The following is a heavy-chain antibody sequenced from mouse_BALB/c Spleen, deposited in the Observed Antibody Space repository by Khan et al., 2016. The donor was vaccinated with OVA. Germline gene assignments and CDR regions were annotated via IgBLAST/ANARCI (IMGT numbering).Heavy chain of an antibody. CDR3: ARGGSSGPAWFTS. D-gene: IGHD3-1*01. V-gene: IGHV3-6*02. J-gene: IGHJ3*01. CDR1: GYSITSGYF. CDR2: IRYDGDY. Sequence: EVQLQESGPGLVKPSQSLSLTCSVTGYSITSGYFWNWIRQFPGNKLEWMGYIRYDGDYNYNPSLKNRISIIRDTSKNQFFLRLNSVTPEDTATXYWARGGSSGPAWFTSWGQGTLLTVSA.